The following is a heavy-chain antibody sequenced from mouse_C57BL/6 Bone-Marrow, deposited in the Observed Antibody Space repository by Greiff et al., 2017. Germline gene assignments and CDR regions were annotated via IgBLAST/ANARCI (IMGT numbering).Heavy chain of an antibody. CDR3: ARWGYGSLVRLDY. CDR1: GYAFTNYF. V-gene: IGHV1-54*01. J-gene: IGHJ2*01. Sequence: VQLQQSGAELVRPGTSVKVSCKASGYAFTNYFIEWVKQRPGQGLEWIGYINPGSGGTNYNAKFKGKATLTADKSSSTAYMQLSSLTSEDSAVYFCARWGYGSLVRLDYWGQGTTLTVSS. D-gene: IGHD1-1*01. CDR2: INPGSGGT.